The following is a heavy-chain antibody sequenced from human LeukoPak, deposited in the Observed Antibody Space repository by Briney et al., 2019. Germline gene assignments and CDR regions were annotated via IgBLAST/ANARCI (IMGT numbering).Heavy chain of an antibody. CDR3: ARGGATTSFDS. CDR1: GFTFSSYG. CDR2: ISAYNGNT. J-gene: IGHJ4*02. V-gene: IGHV1-18*01. Sequence: ASVKVSCKASGFTFSSYGFSWVRQAPGQGLEWMGWISAYNGNTNYAQKLQGRVTMTTDTSTSTAYMDLRSLRSDDTAVYYCARGGATTSFDSWGQGTLIPVSS. D-gene: IGHD1-26*01.